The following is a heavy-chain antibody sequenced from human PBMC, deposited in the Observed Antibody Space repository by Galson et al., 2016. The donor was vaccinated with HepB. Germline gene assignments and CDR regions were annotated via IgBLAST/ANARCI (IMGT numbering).Heavy chain of an antibody. Sequence: TLSLTCTVSGGSISSADYYWSWIRQHPEKGLEWIGYIYHSGNTYYNPSLKSRLTISVDTSKNLFYLKLKSVTAADTAVYYCARESEGSRGMNVWGKGTTVTVSS. D-gene: IGHD3-10*01. CDR3: ARESEGSRGMNV. CDR1: GGSISSADYY. CDR2: IYHSGNT. V-gene: IGHV4-31*03. J-gene: IGHJ6*04.